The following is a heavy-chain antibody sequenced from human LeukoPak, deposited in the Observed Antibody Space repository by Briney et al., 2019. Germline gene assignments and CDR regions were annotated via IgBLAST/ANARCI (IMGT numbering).Heavy chain of an antibody. CDR3: ARGDGRDGYKGRLEY. V-gene: IGHV4-34*01. D-gene: IGHD5-24*01. J-gene: IGHJ4*02. CDR2: INHSGST. CDR1: GGSISSYY. Sequence: PSETLSLTCTVSGGSISSYYWSWIRQPPGKGLEWIGEINHSGSTNCNPSLKSRVTISVDTSKNQFSLKLSSVTAADTAVYYCARGDGRDGYKGRLEYWGQGNLVTVSS.